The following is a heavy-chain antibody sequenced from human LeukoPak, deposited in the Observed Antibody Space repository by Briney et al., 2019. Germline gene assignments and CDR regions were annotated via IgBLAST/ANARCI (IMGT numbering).Heavy chain of an antibody. D-gene: IGHD3-10*01. CDR1: GFTFSSYA. CDR3: AREIGTGSYYNVYYYGMDV. J-gene: IGHJ6*04. CDR2: ISYDGSNK. Sequence: LPGRSLRLSCAASGFTFSSYAMHWVRQAPGKGPGWVAVISYDGSNKYYADSVKGRFTISRDNSKNTLYPQMNSLRAEDTAVYYCAREIGTGSYYNVYYYGMDVWGKGTTVTVSS. V-gene: IGHV3-30*04.